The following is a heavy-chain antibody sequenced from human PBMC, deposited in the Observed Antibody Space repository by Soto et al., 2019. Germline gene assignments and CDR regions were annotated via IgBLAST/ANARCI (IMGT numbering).Heavy chain of an antibody. CDR2: IYYSGST. CDR1: GGSISSYY. V-gene: IGHV4-59*01. CDR3: ARGGYTVTTTGYYYYYGMDV. J-gene: IGHJ6*02. Sequence: SETLSLTCSVSGGSISSYYWSWIRQPPGKGLEWNGYIYYSGSTNYNPSLKSRVTISVDTSKNQFSLTLSSVTAADTAVYYCARGGYTVTTTGYYYYYGMDVWGQGTTVTVSS. D-gene: IGHD4-17*01.